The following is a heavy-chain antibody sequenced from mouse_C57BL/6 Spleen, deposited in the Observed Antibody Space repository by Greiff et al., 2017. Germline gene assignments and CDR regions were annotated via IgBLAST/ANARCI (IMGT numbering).Heavy chain of an antibody. CDR2: IYWDDDK. Sequence: QVQLKESGPGLLQSSQTLSLTCSFSGFSLSTSGMGVSWIRQPSGKGLEWLAHIYWDDDKRYNPSLKSRLTISKDTSRNQVFLKITSVDTADTATYYCARSPHYYGSSYWYFDVWGTGTTVTVSS. CDR1: GFSLSTSGMG. J-gene: IGHJ1*03. V-gene: IGHV8-12*01. D-gene: IGHD1-1*01. CDR3: ARSPHYYGSSYWYFDV.